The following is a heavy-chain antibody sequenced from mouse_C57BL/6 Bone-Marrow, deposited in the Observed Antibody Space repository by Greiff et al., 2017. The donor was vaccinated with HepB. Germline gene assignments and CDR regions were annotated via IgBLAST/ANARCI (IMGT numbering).Heavy chain of an antibody. D-gene: IGHD3-2*02. Sequence: VQLQQSGPELVKPGASVKISCKASGYTFTDYYMNWVKQSHGKSLEWIGDINPNNGGTSYNQKFKGKATLTVDKSSSTAYMELRSLTSEDSAVYYCARSKDSSGYGDDYWGQGTTLTVSS. J-gene: IGHJ2*01. CDR2: INPNNGGT. CDR3: ARSKDSSGYGDDY. V-gene: IGHV1-26*01. CDR1: GYTFTDYY.